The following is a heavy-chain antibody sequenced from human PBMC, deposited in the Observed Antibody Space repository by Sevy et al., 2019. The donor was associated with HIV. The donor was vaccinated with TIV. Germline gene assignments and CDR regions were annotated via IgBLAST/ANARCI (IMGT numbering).Heavy chain of an antibody. CDR1: GFTFSNAW. D-gene: IGHD2-15*01. V-gene: IGHV3-15*01. CDR2: IKRKTDGGKT. CDR3: TTDSKNRGLSAVLDY. Sequence: GGSLRLSCAASGFTFSNAWMRWVRQAPGKGLEWVGRIKRKTDGGKTAYAAPVTGRFTISRDDSKTTLYLQMNSLKTEYTAMYYCTTDSKNRGLSAVLDYWGQGTLVTVSS. J-gene: IGHJ4*02.